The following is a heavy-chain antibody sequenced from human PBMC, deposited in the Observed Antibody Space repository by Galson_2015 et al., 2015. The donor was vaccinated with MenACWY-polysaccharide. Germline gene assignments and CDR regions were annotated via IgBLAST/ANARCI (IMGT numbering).Heavy chain of an antibody. D-gene: IGHD2-15*01. Sequence: SLRLSCAASGFTFSTYSMTWVRQAPGKGLEWVSYISGSSSNIYYADSVKGRFTISRDNAKNSLYLQMDSLRDDDTAVYYCARDVKWVAGSDTFDNWGHGTLVTVSS. CDR3: ARDVKWVAGSDTFDN. CDR2: ISGSSSNI. J-gene: IGHJ4*01. V-gene: IGHV3-48*02. CDR1: GFTFSTYS.